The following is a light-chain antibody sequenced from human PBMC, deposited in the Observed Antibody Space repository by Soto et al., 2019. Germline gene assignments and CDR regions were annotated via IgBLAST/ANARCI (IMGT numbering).Light chain of an antibody. CDR1: NSDVGGYNF. Sequence: QSALTQPASVSGSPGQSITISCTGTNSDVGGYNFVSWYQQHPGKAPKLMIYDVSNRPSGVSNRVSGSKSGNTASLHISGLQAEDEADYYCSSYTSSSIPYVFGIGTKLTVL. V-gene: IGLV2-14*01. CDR2: DVS. CDR3: SSYTSSSIPYV. J-gene: IGLJ1*01.